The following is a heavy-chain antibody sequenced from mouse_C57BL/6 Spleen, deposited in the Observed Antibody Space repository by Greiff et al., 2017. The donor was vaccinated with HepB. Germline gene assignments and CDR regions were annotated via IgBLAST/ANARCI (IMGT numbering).Heavy chain of an antibody. CDR3: ARQEEGGGYDYDAVLFAY. CDR2: FYPGSGSI. D-gene: IGHD2-4*01. J-gene: IGHJ3*01. V-gene: IGHV1-62-2*01. CDR1: GYTFTEYT. Sequence: QVQLQQSGAELVKPGASVKLSCKASGYTFTEYTIHWVKQRSGQGLEWIGWFYPGSGSIKYNEKFKDKATLTADKSSSTVYMELSRLTSEDSAVYFGARQEEGGGYDYDAVLFAYWGQGTLVTVSA.